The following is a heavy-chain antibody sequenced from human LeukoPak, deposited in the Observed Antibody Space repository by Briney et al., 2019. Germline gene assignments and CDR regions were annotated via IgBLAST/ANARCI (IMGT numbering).Heavy chain of an antibody. V-gene: IGHV4-34*01. CDR1: GFTFSSYA. CDR2: INQSGST. Sequence: TGGSLRLSCAASGFTFSSYAMSWIRQPPGKGLEWIGEINQSGSTNYNPSLKSRVTISVDTSKNHFSLKLSSVTAADTAVYYCARGALKWELPPIRARKSYYFDYWGQGTLVTVSS. CDR3: ARGALKWELPPIRARKSYYFDY. D-gene: IGHD1-26*01. J-gene: IGHJ4*02.